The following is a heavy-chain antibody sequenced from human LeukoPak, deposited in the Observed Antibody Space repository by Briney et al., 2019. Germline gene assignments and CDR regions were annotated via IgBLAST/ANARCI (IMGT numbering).Heavy chain of an antibody. CDR2: IYDSGST. J-gene: IGHJ3*02. CDR3: ATTMATITYDAFDI. D-gene: IGHD5-24*01. V-gene: IGHV4-59*08. CDR1: GGSISGYY. Sequence: SETLSLTCSVSGGSISGYYWSWIQQPPGRGLEWIGYIYDSGSTNHSPSLKSRVTISVDTSRNQSSLKLSSVTAADTAVYYCATTMATITYDAFDIWGQGTMVTVSS.